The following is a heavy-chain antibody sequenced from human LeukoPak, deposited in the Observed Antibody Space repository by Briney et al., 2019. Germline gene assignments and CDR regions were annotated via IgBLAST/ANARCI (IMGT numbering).Heavy chain of an antibody. J-gene: IGHJ3*02. CDR3: ARDRRYIVGATEKAFDI. CDR1: GYTFTGYY. Sequence: GASVKVSCKASGYTFTGYYMHWVRQAPGQGLEWMGWISAYNGNTNYAQKLQGRVTMTTDTSTSTAYMELRSLRSDDTAVYYCARDRRYIVGATEKAFDIWGQGTMVTVSS. D-gene: IGHD1-26*01. CDR2: ISAYNGNT. V-gene: IGHV1-18*04.